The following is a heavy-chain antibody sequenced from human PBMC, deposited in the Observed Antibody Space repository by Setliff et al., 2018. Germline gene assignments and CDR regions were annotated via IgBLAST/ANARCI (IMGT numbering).Heavy chain of an antibody. V-gene: IGHV4-61*02. D-gene: IGHD1-26*01. J-gene: IGHJ4*02. CDR3: TKGRVGLAARAGY. Sequence: PSETLSLTCTVSGGSISSDSDYWSWIRQSAGKGLEWIGRIYASGSTEYNPSLGSRVTISVDTSRNQFSLQLSSVTSADTAIYYCTKGRVGLAARAGYWGQGTQVTVSS. CDR2: IYASGST. CDR1: GGSISSDSDY.